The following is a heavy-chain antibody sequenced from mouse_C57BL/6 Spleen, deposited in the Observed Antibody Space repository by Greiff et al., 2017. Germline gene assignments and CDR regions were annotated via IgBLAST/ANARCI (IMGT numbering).Heavy chain of an antibody. V-gene: IGHV1-64*01. CDR2: IHPHSGST. CDR1: GYTFTSYW. J-gene: IGHJ2*01. Sequence: VQLQQPGAELVQPGASVKLSCKASGYTFTSYWMHWVTQRPGPGLEWIGMIHPHSGSTNYNEKFKNKATLTVDKSSSTAYMLLSSLTTEESAVDYCASVDYWGQGTTLTVAS. CDR3: ASVDY.